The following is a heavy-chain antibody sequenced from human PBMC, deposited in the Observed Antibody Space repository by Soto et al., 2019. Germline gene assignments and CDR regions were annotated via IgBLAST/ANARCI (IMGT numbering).Heavy chain of an antibody. CDR1: GFTFDDYA. J-gene: IGHJ6*03. CDR2: ISWNSGSI. CDR3: AKAGRAAYYYYMDV. D-gene: IGHD3-10*01. Sequence: PGGSLRLSCAASGFTFDDYAMHWVRQAPGKGLEWVSGISWNSGSIGYADSVKGRFTISRDNAKNSLYLQMNSLRAEDTALYYCAKAGRAAYYYYMDVWGKGTTVTVSS. V-gene: IGHV3-9*01.